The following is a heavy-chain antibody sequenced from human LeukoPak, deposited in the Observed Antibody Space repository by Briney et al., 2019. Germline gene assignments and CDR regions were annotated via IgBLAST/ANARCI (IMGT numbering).Heavy chain of an antibody. Sequence: GGSLRLSCAASGFTFSSYGMHWVRQAPGKGLEWVAVISYDGSNKYYADSVKGRFTISRDNSKNTLYLQMNSLRAEDTAVYYCAKDTSWIQLEGFDYWAREPWSPSPQ. V-gene: IGHV3-30*18. J-gene: IGHJ4*02. CDR1: GFTFSSYG. CDR2: ISYDGSNK. D-gene: IGHD5-18*01. CDR3: AKDTSWIQLEGFDY.